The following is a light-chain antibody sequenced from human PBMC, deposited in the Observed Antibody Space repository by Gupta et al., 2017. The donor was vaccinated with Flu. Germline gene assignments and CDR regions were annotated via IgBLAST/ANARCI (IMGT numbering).Light chain of an antibody. Sequence: GDRVTIACRAGQTITTYLHWYQQKPGKAPKLLVYAASSLRSGVPSRFSGSGSGTDFSLTISSLQPEDFATYYCQQTSTAPLTFGGGTKVEI. CDR2: AAS. V-gene: IGKV1-39*01. CDR3: QQTSTAPLT. J-gene: IGKJ4*01. CDR1: QTITTY.